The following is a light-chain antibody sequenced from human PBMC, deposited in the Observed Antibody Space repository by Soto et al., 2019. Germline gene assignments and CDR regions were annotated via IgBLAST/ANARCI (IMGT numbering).Light chain of an antibody. J-gene: IGKJ5*01. Sequence: DIQMTQSPSTLSGSVGDRVTITCRASQTISSWLAWYQQKPGKAPKLLIYKASTLKSGVPSRFSGSGSGTEFTLTISSLQPDDFATYYCQQYNSYSITSGQGTRLEIK. V-gene: IGKV1-5*03. CDR1: QTISSW. CDR3: QQYNSYSIT. CDR2: KAS.